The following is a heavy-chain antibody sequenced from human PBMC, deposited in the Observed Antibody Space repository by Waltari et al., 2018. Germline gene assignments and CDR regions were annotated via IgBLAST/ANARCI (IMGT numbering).Heavy chain of an antibody. CDR3: VRPSGEFSLYRPPDY. J-gene: IGHJ4*02. CDR2: ISSSSSTI. V-gene: IGHV3-48*04. CDR1: GFTFSSYS. Sequence: EVQLVESGGGLVQPGGSLRLSCAASGFTFSSYSMNWVRQAPGKGLEWVSYISSSSSTIYYADSVKGRFTVSRDNAKNSLYLHMNSLRAEDTAVYFCVRPSGEFSLYRPPDYWGQGTLVTVSS. D-gene: IGHD3-16*02.